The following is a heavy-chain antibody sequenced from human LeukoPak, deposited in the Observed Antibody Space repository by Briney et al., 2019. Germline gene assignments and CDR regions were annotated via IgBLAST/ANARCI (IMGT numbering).Heavy chain of an antibody. CDR1: GYTLTELS. CDR2: FDPGDGET. Sequence: ASVKVSCKVSGYTLTELSVHWVRQAPGNGLKWMGGFDPGDGETIYAQKFQGRVTMTEDTSTDTAYMELSSLRSEDTAVYYCATDRWYSYGYGYWGQGTLVTVSS. V-gene: IGHV1-24*01. CDR3: ATDRWYSYGYGY. J-gene: IGHJ4*02. D-gene: IGHD5-18*01.